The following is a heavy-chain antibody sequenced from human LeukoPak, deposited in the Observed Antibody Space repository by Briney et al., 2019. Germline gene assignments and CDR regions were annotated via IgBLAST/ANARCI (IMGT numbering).Heavy chain of an antibody. V-gene: IGHV1-69*01. CDR2: IIPVVGTP. CDR3: ARVAGTEWGYHYFYYMDV. Sequence: ASVKVSCKVSGGTFSTYAISWVRQAPGQGLEWMGGIIPVVGTPNYAQKFQGRVTITSDESTSTAYMELSSMRSEDTAVYYCARVAGTEWGYHYFYYMDVWGKGTTVTVSS. D-gene: IGHD6-19*01. CDR1: GGTFSTYA. J-gene: IGHJ6*03.